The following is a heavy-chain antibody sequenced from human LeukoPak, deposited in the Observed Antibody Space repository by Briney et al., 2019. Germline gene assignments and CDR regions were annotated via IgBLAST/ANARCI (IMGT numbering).Heavy chain of an antibody. D-gene: IGHD2-8*01. V-gene: IGHV3-48*03. CDR3: ARDTKDY. CDR1: GFTFSSYE. J-gene: IGHJ4*02. CDR2: ISTTGDRV. Sequence: GGSLRLSCVASGFTFSSYEMNWVRQAPGKGLEWISYISTTGDRVQYADSVKGRFTISRDNTKNSLYLQLNSLRAEDTAIYYCARDTKDYWGQGTLVTVPS.